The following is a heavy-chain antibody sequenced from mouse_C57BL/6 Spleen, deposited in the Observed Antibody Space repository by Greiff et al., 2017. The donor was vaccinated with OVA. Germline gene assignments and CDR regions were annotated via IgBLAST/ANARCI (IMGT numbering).Heavy chain of an antibody. CDR3: ARGYYGSSFDY. D-gene: IGHD1-1*01. J-gene: IGHJ2*01. CDR2: IHPNSGST. Sequence: VQLQQPGAELVKPGASVKLSCKASGYTFTSYWMHWVKQRPGQGLEWIGMIHPNSGSTNYNEKFKSKATLTVDKSSSTAYMQLSSLTAEDSAVYYCARGYYGSSFDYWGQGTTLTVSS. V-gene: IGHV1-64*01. CDR1: GYTFTSYW.